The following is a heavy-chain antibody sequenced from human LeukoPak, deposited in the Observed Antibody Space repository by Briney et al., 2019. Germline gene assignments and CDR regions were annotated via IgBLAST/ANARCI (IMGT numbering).Heavy chain of an antibody. CDR1: GGSISSYY. Sequence: SETLSLTCTVSGGSISSYYWSWIRQPPGKGLEWIGYIYYSGSTNYNPSLKSRVTISVDTSKNQFSLKLSSVTAAGTAVYYCARGPYSSSRGTYYYYMDVWGKGTTVTVSS. CDR2: IYYSGST. D-gene: IGHD6-13*01. V-gene: IGHV4-59*01. CDR3: ARGPYSSSRGTYYYYMDV. J-gene: IGHJ6*03.